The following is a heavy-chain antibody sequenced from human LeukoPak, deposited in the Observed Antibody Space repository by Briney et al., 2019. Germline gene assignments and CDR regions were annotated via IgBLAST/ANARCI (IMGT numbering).Heavy chain of an antibody. CDR3: ARSFGSGSYYDY. V-gene: IGHV3-21*01. CDR2: ISSSSSYI. D-gene: IGHD3-10*01. J-gene: IGHJ4*02. CDR1: GFTFSSYR. Sequence: GGSLRLSCAASGFTFSSYRMNWVRQAPGKGLEWVSSISSSSSYIYYADSVKGRFTISRDNAKNSLYLQMNSLRAEDTAVYYCARSFGSGSYYDYWGQGTLVTVSS.